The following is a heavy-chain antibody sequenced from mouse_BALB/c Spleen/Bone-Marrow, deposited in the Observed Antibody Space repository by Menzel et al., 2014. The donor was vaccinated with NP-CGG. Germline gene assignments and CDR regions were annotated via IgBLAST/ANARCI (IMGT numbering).Heavy chain of an antibody. D-gene: IGHD1-2*01. CDR2: ISSGGST. J-gene: IGHJ2*01. CDR1: GFTFSSYA. V-gene: IGHV5-6-5*01. CDR3: ARVNYYGSFGY. Sequence: EVKVVESGGGLVKPGGSLKLSCAASGFTFSSYAMSWVRQTPEKRLEWVASISSGGSTYYPDSVKGRFTISRDNARNILDLQMSSMRSEDTAMYYCARVNYYGSFGYWCQGAVLTVSS.